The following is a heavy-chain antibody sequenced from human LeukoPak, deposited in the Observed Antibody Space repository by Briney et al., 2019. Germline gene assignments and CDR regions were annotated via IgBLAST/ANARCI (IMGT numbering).Heavy chain of an antibody. Sequence: SGGSLRLSCAASGFTFSVYGMHWVRQAPGKGLEWVAFIYYDGSIEYYVDPVKGRFTISRDNSKNTLFLQLNNLRAEDTAVYYCARDYGDYGDYWGQGTLVTVSS. J-gene: IGHJ4*02. V-gene: IGHV3-33*01. CDR2: IYYDGSIE. D-gene: IGHD4-17*01. CDR1: GFTFSVYG. CDR3: ARDYGDYGDY.